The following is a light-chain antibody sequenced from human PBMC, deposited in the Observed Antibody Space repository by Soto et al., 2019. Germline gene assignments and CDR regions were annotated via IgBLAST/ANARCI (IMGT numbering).Light chain of an antibody. CDR3: QQYGSLTHPWVT. CDR2: GAS. Sequence: EIVLTQSPGTLSLSPGERATLSCRASQSVSSSYLAWYQQKPGQAPRLLISGASTRATGIPDRFSGSGSESDFALTITRLEPEDFAVYYCQQYGSLTHPWVTFGQGTKLEIK. CDR1: QSVSSSY. V-gene: IGKV3-20*01. J-gene: IGKJ2*01.